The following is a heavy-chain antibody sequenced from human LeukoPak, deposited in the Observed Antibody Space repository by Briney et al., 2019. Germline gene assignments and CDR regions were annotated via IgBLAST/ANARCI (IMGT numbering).Heavy chain of an antibody. CDR2: IFNTGNT. CDR3: ASRPADTTWYGVFDY. J-gene: IGHJ4*02. CDR1: GGSINSHY. Sequence: NASETLSLTCSVSGGSINSHYWSWIRQPPGKRLEWIGYIFNTGNTNYNPSLASRVTMSVDMSRAQFFLRLSPVTAADTAIYYCASRPADTTWYGVFDYWSQGTLVTVSS. V-gene: IGHV4-59*11. D-gene: IGHD3-10*01.